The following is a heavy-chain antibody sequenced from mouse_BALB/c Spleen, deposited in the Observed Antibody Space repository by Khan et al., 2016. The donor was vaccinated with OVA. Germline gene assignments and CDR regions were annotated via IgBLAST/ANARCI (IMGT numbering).Heavy chain of an antibody. J-gene: IGHJ3*01. CDR1: GFTFSRFA. CDR3: SRQEGIYAEPFTY. CDR2: ISSGGSFT. Sequence: EVELVESGGALVKPGGSLKLPCAASGFTFSRFAMSWVRQPPDKRLEWVATISSGGSFTYYPDHVKGRFPIYRDHAKTTLYLQMSRLKSEDTAIYYGSRQEGIYAEPFTYWGQGTLVTVSA. V-gene: IGHV5-6*01. D-gene: IGHD2-13*01.